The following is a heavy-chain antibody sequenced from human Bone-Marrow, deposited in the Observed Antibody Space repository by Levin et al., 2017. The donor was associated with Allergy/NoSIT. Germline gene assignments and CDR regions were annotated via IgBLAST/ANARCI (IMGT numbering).Heavy chain of an antibody. D-gene: IGHD3-22*01. Sequence: SETLSLTCTVSGGSISTYYWSWIRQPPGKGLDWIGYISYTGGSNYNPSLKSRVTISSDTSKNQFSLRLSSVTAADTAVYYCARGTYYYDTTGAVSVWFDPWGQGTLVTVSS. V-gene: IGHV4-59*01. CDR3: ARGTYYYDTTGAVSVWFDP. CDR1: GGSISTYY. J-gene: IGHJ5*02. CDR2: ISYTGGS.